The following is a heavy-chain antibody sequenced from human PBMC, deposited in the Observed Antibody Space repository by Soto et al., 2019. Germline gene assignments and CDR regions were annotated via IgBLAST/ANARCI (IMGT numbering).Heavy chain of an antibody. D-gene: IGHD3-10*01. V-gene: IGHV4-39*07. CDR3: ARIYGSGNYYYYYYGMDV. CDR2: IFYNGIT. Sequence: SETLSLTCTVSGGSISSISHSWGWIRQSPGQGLEWIGNIFYNGITYYNPSLKSRVTISVDTSKNQFSLKLSSVTAADTAVCYCARIYGSGNYYYYYYGMDVWGQGTTVTVSS. J-gene: IGHJ6*02. CDR1: GGSISSISHS.